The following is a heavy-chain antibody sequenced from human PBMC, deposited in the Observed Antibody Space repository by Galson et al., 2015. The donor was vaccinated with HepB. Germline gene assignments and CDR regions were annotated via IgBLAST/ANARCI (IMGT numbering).Heavy chain of an antibody. CDR3: ARGSGRYSSGPNWFDP. D-gene: IGHD6-19*01. CDR1: GFTFSDYY. J-gene: IGHJ5*02. CDR2: INSFSSAI. Sequence: SLRLSCAASGFTFSDYYMTWIRQAPGKGLEWVSYINSFSSAIYYADSVKGRFTISRDNAKNSLYLQMNSLRVEDTAVYYCARGSGRYSSGPNWFDPWGQGTLVTVSS. V-gene: IGHV3-11*01.